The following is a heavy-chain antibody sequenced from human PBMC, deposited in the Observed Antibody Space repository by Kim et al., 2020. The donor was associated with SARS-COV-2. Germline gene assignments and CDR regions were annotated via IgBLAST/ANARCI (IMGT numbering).Heavy chain of an antibody. V-gene: IGHV4-34*01. Sequence: NPSLKSRVTMSVDTSKNQFSLKLSSVTAADTAVYYCARARGWLQPRYFDYWGQGTLVTVSS. D-gene: IGHD5-12*01. CDR3: ARARGWLQPRYFDY. J-gene: IGHJ4*02.